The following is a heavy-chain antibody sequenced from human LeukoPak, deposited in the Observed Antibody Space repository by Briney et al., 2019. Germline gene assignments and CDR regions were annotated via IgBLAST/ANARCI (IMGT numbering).Heavy chain of an antibody. D-gene: IGHD1-7*01. Sequence: DSVEVSCKASGYTFTSYYIHWVRQAPGQGLEWMGIINPGGGSTSYAQKFQGRVTMTRDTSTRTVYMDLSSLTSEDTAVYYCARDPRITGTKESDYWGQGTLVTVSS. CDR3: ARDPRITGTKESDY. CDR1: GYTFTSYY. J-gene: IGHJ4*02. V-gene: IGHV1-46*01. CDR2: INPGGGST.